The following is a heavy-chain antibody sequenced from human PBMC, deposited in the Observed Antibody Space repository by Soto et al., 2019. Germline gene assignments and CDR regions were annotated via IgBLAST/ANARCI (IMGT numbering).Heavy chain of an antibody. V-gene: IGHV1-18*01. Sequence: QVQLVPSGAEVKKPGASVTVSCKASGYTFTSYGISWVRPAPGQGLEGRGWIRAYNGNTNAAQKLQGRVTMTTDTSTSTAYMELRSLRSDATDLYYCARDLPTMDVWGQGTTVTVSS. CDR1: GYTFTSYG. CDR2: IRAYNGNT. CDR3: ARDLPTMDV. J-gene: IGHJ6*02.